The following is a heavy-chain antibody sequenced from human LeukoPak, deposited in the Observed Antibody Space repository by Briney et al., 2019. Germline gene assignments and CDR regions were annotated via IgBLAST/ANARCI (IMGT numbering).Heavy chain of an antibody. CDR2: IRHDGTDQ. Sequence: GGSLRLSCAASGFAFSSYGIHWVRQAPGKGLEWVTFIRHDGTDQHYGDSVKGRFTISRDNLKNTVFLQMNRVRAEDTAVYFCARSRNVRTFDYWGQGTLVAVSS. J-gene: IGHJ4*02. CDR3: ARSRNVRTFDY. CDR1: GFAFSSYG. V-gene: IGHV3-30*02.